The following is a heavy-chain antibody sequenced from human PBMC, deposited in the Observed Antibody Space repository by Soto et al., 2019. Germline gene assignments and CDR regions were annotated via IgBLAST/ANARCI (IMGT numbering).Heavy chain of an antibody. V-gene: IGHV4-59*01. CDR1: GVSITTFY. CDR3: AREGSSGLGY. Sequence: QVQLQESAPELVKPSETLSLTCTVSGVSITTFYWSWIRQPPGKALEWVGYISYGGSTKYNPSLNRRVTVSRDTSENLLPLRLTSVTAADAAVFYCAREGSSGLGYWGQGNLVPVSS. D-gene: IGHD6-19*01. CDR2: ISYGGST. J-gene: IGHJ4*02.